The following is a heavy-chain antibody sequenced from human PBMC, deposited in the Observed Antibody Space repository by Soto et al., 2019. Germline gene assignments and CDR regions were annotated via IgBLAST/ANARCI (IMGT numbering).Heavy chain of an antibody. CDR2: FDPEDGQT. CDR1: GYSLTELS. CDR3: ATSLELPLGVDV. D-gene: IGHD1-7*01. Sequence: ASVKVSCKVSGYSLTELSIHWVRQAPEKGLEWMGSFDPEDGQTINKQKFQDRVTMTGDTSSDTGYMELSNLRSEDTAIYYCATSLELPLGVDVWGQGTTVTVSS. J-gene: IGHJ6*02. V-gene: IGHV1-24*01.